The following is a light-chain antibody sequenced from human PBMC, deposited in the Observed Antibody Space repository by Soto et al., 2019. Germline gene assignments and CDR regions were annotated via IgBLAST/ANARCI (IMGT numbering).Light chain of an antibody. CDR3: QQYNSYLWT. Sequence: QMTHSPSTLCASVGHRATLPCPASQSITSWLAWYQQKPGKAPKLLIYDGSSLESGVPSRFSGSGSGTEFTLNISSLQPDDFATYYCQQYNSYLWTFGQGSMVDVK. J-gene: IGKJ1*01. CDR2: DGS. V-gene: IGKV1-5*01. CDR1: QSITSW.